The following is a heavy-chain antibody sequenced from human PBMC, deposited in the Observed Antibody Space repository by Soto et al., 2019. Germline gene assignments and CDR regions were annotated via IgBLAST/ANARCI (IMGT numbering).Heavy chain of an antibody. CDR1: GFTFSSYA. J-gene: IGHJ6*02. CDR3: ARDGLASSGFYGMDV. V-gene: IGHV3-23*01. D-gene: IGHD6-13*01. CDR2: IGGSDSST. Sequence: EVQLLDSGGGLVQPGGSLRLSCAASGFTFSSYAMSWVRQAPGKGLEWVSTIGGSDSSTYYADSVRGRFTISRDNSKNPLFLQMNSLGAEDTAIYYCARDGLASSGFYGMDVWGQGTSVTVSS.